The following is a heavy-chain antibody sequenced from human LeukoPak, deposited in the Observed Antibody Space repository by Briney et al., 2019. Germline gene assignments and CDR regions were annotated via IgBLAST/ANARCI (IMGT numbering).Heavy chain of an antibody. D-gene: IGHD2-15*01. CDR2: IYYSGST. V-gene: IGHV4-59*08. Sequence: SETLSLTCTISGGSISSYYWSWIRQPPGKGLEWIGYIYYSGSTNYNPSLKSRVTISVDTSKNQFSLKLSSVTAADTAVYYCARAGVNCSGGSCYSSHYFDYWGQGTLVTVSS. CDR3: ARAGVNCSGGSCYSSHYFDY. J-gene: IGHJ4*02. CDR1: GGSISSYY.